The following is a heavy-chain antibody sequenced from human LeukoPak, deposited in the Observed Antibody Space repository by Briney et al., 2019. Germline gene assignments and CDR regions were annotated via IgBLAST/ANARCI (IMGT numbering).Heavy chain of an antibody. J-gene: IGHJ4*02. V-gene: IGHV1-18*04. CDR1: GYTFTSYG. D-gene: IGHD3-9*01. Sequence: ASVKVSCKASGYTFTSYGISWVRQAPGQGLEWMGWINAYNGNTNYAQKLQGRVTMTTDTSTSTAYMELRSLRSDDTAVYYCARDRYGILTGYRGGGDYWGQGTLVTVSS. CDR2: INAYNGNT. CDR3: ARDRYGILTGYRGGGDY.